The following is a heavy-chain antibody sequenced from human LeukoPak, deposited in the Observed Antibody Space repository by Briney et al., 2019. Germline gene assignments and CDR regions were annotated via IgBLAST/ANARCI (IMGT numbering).Heavy chain of an antibody. CDR3: ARDLRGLFISGSYYKLGY. V-gene: IGHV1-46*01. CDR1: GYTFTSYY. D-gene: IGHD3-10*01. Sequence: ASVKVSCKASGYTFTSYYMHWVRQAPGEGLEWMGIINPTGGSTSYAQKFQGRVTMTRDTSTSTVYMELSRLRSDDTAVYYCARDLRGLFISGSYYKLGYWGQGTLVTVSS. J-gene: IGHJ4*02. CDR2: INPTGGST.